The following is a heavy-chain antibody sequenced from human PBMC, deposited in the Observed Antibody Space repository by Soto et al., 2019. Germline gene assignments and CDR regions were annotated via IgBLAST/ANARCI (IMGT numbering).Heavy chain of an antibody. V-gene: IGHV3-7*01. CDR3: AALDTAMVKTAGY. D-gene: IGHD5-18*01. CDR1: GYSISTYW. CDR2: VKQDGSEE. J-gene: IGHJ4*02. Sequence: EVQLVESGGGLVQPGGSLRLSCAASGYSISTYWMSWVRQAPGKGLEWVANVKQDGSEEYYVDSVKGRFTISRDNAKNSLYVQMNSLRAEDTAVYYCAALDTAMVKTAGYWGQGTVVTVSS.